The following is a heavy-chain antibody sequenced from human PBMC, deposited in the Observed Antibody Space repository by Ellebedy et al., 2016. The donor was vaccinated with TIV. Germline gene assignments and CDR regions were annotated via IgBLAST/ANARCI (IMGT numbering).Heavy chain of an antibody. J-gene: IGHJ4*02. CDR3: AREDSSGWVRN. CDR1: GFTFSSYW. V-gene: IGHV3-7*01. D-gene: IGHD6-19*01. CDR2: IKQDGSEK. Sequence: GESLKISCAASGFTFSSYWMSWVRQAPGKGLEWVANIKQDGSEKYYVDSVKGRFTISRDNAKNSLYLQMNSLRAEDTAVYYCAREDSSGWVRNWGQGTLVTVSS.